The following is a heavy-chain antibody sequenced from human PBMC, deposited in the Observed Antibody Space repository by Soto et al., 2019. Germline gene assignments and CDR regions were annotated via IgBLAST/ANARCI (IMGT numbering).Heavy chain of an antibody. CDR1: GFTFSSYA. CDR3: AKNIVAKITRGYYYYGMDV. CDR2: ISGSGGST. V-gene: IGHV3-23*01. D-gene: IGHD5-12*01. J-gene: IGHJ6*02. Sequence: GGSLRLSCAASGFTFSSYAMSWVRQAPGKGLEWVSAISGSGGSTYYADSVKGRFTISRDNSKNTLYLQMNSLRAEDTAVYYCAKNIVAKITRGYYYYGMDVWGQGTTVTVSS.